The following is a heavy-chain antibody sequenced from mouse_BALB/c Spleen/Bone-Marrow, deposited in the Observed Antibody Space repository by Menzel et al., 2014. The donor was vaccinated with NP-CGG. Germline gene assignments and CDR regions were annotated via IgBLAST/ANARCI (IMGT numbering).Heavy chain of an antibody. D-gene: IGHD3-1*01. CDR1: GYTFTSYX. Sequence: VQLQESGAELVRPGASVKLSCKASGYTFTSYXINWVKQRPGXGLEWIGNIYPSDSYTNYNQKFKEKATLTVDKSSSSPYIHRSSPTCESLGVISCPKPGPWGALHYWCQ. CDR3: PKPGPWGALHY. CDR2: IYPSDSYT. J-gene: IGHJ3*01. V-gene: IGHV1-69*02.